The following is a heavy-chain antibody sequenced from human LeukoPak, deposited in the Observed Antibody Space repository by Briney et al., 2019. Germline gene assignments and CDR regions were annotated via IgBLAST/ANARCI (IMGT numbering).Heavy chain of an antibody. CDR3: AREGSKWEPYNY. CDR2: IKEDGSES. V-gene: IGHV3-7*01. D-gene: IGHD1-26*01. CDR1: GFNFGEFW. J-gene: IGHJ4*02. Sequence: PGGSLRLSCAASGFNFGEFWMAWVRQTPGMGLEWVADIKEDGSESFYVDSVKGRFTISRDNPKNTLYLQMNSLRAEDTAVYYCAREGSKWEPYNYWGQGTLVTVSS.